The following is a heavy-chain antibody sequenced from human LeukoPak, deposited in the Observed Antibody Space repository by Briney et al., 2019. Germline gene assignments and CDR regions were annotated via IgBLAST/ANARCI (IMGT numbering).Heavy chain of an antibody. CDR1: GYSTSSGYY. D-gene: IGHD4-17*01. Sequence: SETLSLTCAVSGYSTSSGYYWGWIRPPPGKGLEWIGIIYHSGSTYYNPSLKSRVTISVDTSKNQFSLKLSSVTAADTAVYYCARVDSGSLVTTSYYFDYWGQGTLVTVSS. V-gene: IGHV4-38-2*01. CDR2: IYHSGST. CDR3: ARVDSGSLVTTSYYFDY. J-gene: IGHJ4*02.